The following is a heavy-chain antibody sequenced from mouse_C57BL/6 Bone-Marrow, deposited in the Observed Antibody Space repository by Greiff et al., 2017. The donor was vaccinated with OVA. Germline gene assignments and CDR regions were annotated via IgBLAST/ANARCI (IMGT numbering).Heavy chain of an antibody. CDR2: INSDGGST. J-gene: IGHJ3*01. Sequence: DVKLVESGGGLVQPGESLKLSCESNEYEFPSHDMSWVRKTPEKRLELVAAINSDGGSTYYPDTMERRFIISRDNTKKTLYLQMSSLRSEDTALYYCASTMITAWFAYWGQGTLVTVSA. V-gene: IGHV5-2*01. D-gene: IGHD2-4*01. CDR1: EYEFPSHD. CDR3: ASTMITAWFAY.